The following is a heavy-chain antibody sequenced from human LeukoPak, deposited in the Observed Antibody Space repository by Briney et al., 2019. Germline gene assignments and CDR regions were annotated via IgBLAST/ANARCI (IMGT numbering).Heavy chain of an antibody. CDR1: GFTFTSYA. V-gene: IGHV3-23*01. CDR3: AKGGQNDAFDI. D-gene: IGHD6-25*01. CDR2: ITAGGAT. Sequence: GGSLRLSCSASGFTFTSYAMSWVRQAPGKGLEWVSAITAGGATFYADSVRGRFTISRDNSKNTLYLDMNSLRGEDTAVYSCAKGGQNDAFDIWGQGTMVTVSS. J-gene: IGHJ3*02.